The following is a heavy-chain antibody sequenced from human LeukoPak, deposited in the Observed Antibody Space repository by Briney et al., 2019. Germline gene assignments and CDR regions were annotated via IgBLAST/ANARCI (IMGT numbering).Heavy chain of an antibody. J-gene: IGHJ4*02. V-gene: IGHV3-48*04. CDR1: GFTFSSYS. Sequence: GGSLRLSCAASGFTFSSYSMNWVRQAPGKGLEWVSYISSSSSTIYYADSVKGRFTISRDNAKNSLYLQMNSLRAEDTAVYYCARSRYYFDYWGQGTLVTVSS. CDR2: ISSSSSTI. CDR3: ARSRYYFDY.